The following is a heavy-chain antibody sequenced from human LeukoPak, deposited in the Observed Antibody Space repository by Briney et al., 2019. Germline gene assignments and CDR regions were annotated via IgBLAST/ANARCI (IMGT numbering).Heavy chain of an antibody. CDR3: ATHCSSVSCSLATFDI. CDR1: GFTFSRYW. D-gene: IGHD2-2*01. J-gene: IGHJ3*02. V-gene: IGHV3-7*01. CDR2: IKQDGSEK. Sequence: GGSLRLSCAASGFTFSRYWMAWVRQAPGKGPEWVANIKQDGSEKYYVDSVRGRFTISRDNARTSLYLQMNSLRAEDTAVYYCATHCSSVSCSLATFDIWGQGTMVTVSS.